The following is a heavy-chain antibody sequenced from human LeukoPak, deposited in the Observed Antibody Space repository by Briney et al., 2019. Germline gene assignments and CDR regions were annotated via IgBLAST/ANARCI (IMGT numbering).Heavy chain of an antibody. CDR3: AKGGLGESSLNNFDY. D-gene: IGHD3-16*02. CDR2: ITGSGGST. V-gene: IGHV3-23*01. CDR1: GFTFSRYA. J-gene: IGHJ4*02. Sequence: GSLRLSCAAPGFTFSRYAMNWVRQAPGKGLERVSTITGSGGSTYYTDSVKGRFTIYRDNSKNTLYLQMNSLRPEDTAVYYCAKGGLGESSLNNFDYWGQGTLVTVSS.